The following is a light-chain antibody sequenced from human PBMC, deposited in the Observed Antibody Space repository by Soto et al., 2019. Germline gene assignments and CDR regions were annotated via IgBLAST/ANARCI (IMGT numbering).Light chain of an antibody. Sequence: QSVLTQPASVSGSPGQSITISCTGTSSDVGGYNFVSWYQQHPGKAPKLMIYDVSNRPSGVSNRFSGSRSGNTASLTISGLQAEDEAHYYCSSYTGSTTLVLFGRGTKLTVL. CDR2: DVS. J-gene: IGLJ2*01. V-gene: IGLV2-14*03. CDR1: SSDVGGYNF. CDR3: SSYTGSTTLVL.